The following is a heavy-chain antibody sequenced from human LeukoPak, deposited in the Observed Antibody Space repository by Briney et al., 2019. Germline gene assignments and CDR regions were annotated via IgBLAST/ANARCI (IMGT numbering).Heavy chain of an antibody. V-gene: IGHV4-34*01. CDR2: INHSGST. CDR3: ARGRGYDFWSGYSGHYFDY. CDR1: GGSFSGYY. Sequence: SETLSLTRAVYGGSFSGYYWSWIRQPPGKGLEWIGEINHSGSTNYNPSLKSRVTISVDTSKNQFSPKLSSVTAADTAVYYCARGRGYDFWSGYSGHYFDYWGQGTLVTVSS. D-gene: IGHD3-3*01. J-gene: IGHJ4*02.